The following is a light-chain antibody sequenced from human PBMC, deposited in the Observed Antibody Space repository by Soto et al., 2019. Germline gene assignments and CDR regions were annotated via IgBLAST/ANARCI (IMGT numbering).Light chain of an antibody. V-gene: IGLV2-14*01. J-gene: IGLJ2*01. CDR3: SSYTSSSLV. CDR2: DVS. CDR1: SSDVGGYNY. Sequence: QSALTQPASVSGSPGQSITISCTGTSSDVGGYNYVSWYQQHPGKAPKLMIYDVSNRPSGVSNRFSGSKSGNTASLTISGLQAEDEAVYYCSSYTSSSLVFGGGTQLTVL.